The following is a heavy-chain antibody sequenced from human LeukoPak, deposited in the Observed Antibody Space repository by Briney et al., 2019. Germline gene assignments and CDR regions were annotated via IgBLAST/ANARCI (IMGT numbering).Heavy chain of an antibody. Sequence: PGGSLRLSCAASGFTFDDYGMSWVRQAPGKGLEWVSGINWKGGSTGYADSVKGRFTISRDNAKNSLYLQMNSLRAEDTALYYCASSYRDWELGPYDYWGQGTLVTVSS. CDR3: ASSYRDWELGPYDY. CDR1: GFTFDDYG. D-gene: IGHD1-26*01. CDR2: INWKGGST. V-gene: IGHV3-20*04. J-gene: IGHJ4*02.